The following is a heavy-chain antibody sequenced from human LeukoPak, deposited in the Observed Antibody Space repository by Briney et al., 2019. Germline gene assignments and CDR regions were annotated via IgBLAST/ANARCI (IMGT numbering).Heavy chain of an antibody. J-gene: IGHJ4*02. D-gene: IGHD2-15*01. Sequence: GGSLRLSCAASGFTFSAFGMHWVRQAPGKGPEWVAFIRYDVTDKFYADSVKGRFTISRDNSKNTLHLQMNSLSTEDTAVYYCAKDLDCSGGTCHKTVDYGGQGTLVTVSS. CDR1: GFTFSAFG. CDR2: IRYDVTDK. CDR3: AKDLDCSGGTCHKTVDY. V-gene: IGHV3-30*02.